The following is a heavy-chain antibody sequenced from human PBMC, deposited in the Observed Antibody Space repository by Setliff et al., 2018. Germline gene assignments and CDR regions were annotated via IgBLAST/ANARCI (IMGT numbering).Heavy chain of an antibody. D-gene: IGHD3-10*01. CDR3: ARGGTSGTPYFDY. CDR1: GYTFTGYY. CDR2: INPSSGAT. Sequence: ASVKVSCKASGYTFTGYYMYWVRQAPGQGLEWMGRINPSSGATIYAQKFQGRVTMTRDTSISTAYMELSRLRSDDTAVYYCARGGTSGTPYFDYWGQGTLVTVS. V-gene: IGHV1-2*06. J-gene: IGHJ4*02.